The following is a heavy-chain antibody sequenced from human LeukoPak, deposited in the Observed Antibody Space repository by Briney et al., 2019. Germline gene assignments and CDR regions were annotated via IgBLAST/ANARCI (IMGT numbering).Heavy chain of an antibody. J-gene: IGHJ4*02. CDR3: ARDRIADYYFDY. Sequence: SETLSLTCTVSGGSISSGSYYWSWIRQPAGKGLEWIGRIYTSGSTNYNPSLKSRVTISVDTSKNQLSLKLSSVTAADTAVYYCARDRIADYYFDYWGQGTLVTVSS. V-gene: IGHV4-61*02. CDR1: GGSISSGSYY. CDR2: IYTSGST.